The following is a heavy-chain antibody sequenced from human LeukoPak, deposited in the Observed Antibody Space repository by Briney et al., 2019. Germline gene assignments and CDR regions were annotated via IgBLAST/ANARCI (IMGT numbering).Heavy chain of an antibody. CDR2: ISSSSSTI. Sequence: PGGSLSLSCAASGFTFSSYSMNWVRQAPGKGLEWVSYISSSSSTIYYADSVKGRFTISRDNAKNSLYLQMNSLRAEDTAVYYCARMGGTFADYWGQGTLVTVSS. D-gene: IGHD6-25*01. CDR1: GFTFSSYS. J-gene: IGHJ4*02. CDR3: ARMGGTFADY. V-gene: IGHV3-48*04.